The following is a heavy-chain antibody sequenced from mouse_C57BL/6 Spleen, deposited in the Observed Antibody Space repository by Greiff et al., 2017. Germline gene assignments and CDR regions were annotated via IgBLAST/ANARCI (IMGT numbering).Heavy chain of an antibody. CDR2: INPNNGGT. J-gene: IGHJ4*01. Sequence: VQLQQSGPELVKPGASVKISCKASGYTFTDYYMNWVKQSHGKSLEWIGDINPNNGGTSYNQKFKGKATLTVDKSTSTAYMELRSLTSEDSALYYSAGEKIYYGNYGYAMDYWGQGTSVTVSS. D-gene: IGHD2-1*01. V-gene: IGHV1-26*01. CDR3: AGEKIYYGNYGYAMDY. CDR1: GYTFTDYY.